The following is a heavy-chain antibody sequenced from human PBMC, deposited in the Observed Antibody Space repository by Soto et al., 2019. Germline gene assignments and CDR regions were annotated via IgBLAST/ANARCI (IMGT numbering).Heavy chain of an antibody. CDR3: TRGQGNH. J-gene: IGHJ4*02. CDR1: GYTFTSFD. V-gene: IGHV1-8*01. CDR2: MNPFSGNA. Sequence: QVQLVQSGAEVKKPGASVRVSCKAPGYTFTSFDIYWVRQATGQGLEWMGWMNPFSGNAVYTQKFQDRVTKTRDTSINTAYLEMSGLRSEDTAVYYCTRGQGNHWGQGSLVTVSS.